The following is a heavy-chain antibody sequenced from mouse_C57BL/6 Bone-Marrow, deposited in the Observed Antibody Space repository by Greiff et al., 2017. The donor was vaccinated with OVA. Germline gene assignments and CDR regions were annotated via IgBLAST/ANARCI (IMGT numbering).Heavy chain of an antibody. CDR3: ARDRGYYGSSYNWYFDV. V-gene: IGHV5-4*01. Sequence: EVKLMESGGGLVKPGGSLKLSCAASGFTFSSYAMSWVRQTPEKRLEWVATISDGGSYTYYPDNVKGRFTISRDNAKNNLYLQMSHLKSEDTAMYYCARDRGYYGSSYNWYFDVWGTGTTVTVSS. D-gene: IGHD1-1*01. J-gene: IGHJ1*03. CDR1: GFTFSSYA. CDR2: ISDGGSYT.